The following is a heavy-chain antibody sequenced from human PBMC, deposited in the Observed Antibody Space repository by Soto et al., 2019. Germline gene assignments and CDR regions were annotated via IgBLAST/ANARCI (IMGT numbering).Heavy chain of an antibody. CDR3: ARQSTGPVRPYYYYYMDV. CDR2: IYPGDSDT. Sequence: GESLKISCKGSGYSFTSYCIGWVRQMPGKGLEWMGIIYPGDSDTRYSPSFQGQVTISADKSISTAYLQWSSLKASDTAMYYCARQSTGPVRPYYYYYMDVWGKGTTVTVSS. V-gene: IGHV5-51*01. CDR1: GYSFTSYC. D-gene: IGHD4-17*01. J-gene: IGHJ6*03.